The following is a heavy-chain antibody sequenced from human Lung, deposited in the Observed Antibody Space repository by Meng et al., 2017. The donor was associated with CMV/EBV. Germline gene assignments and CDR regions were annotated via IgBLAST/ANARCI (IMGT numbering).Heavy chain of an antibody. J-gene: IGHJ6*02. D-gene: IGHD4-11*01. Sequence: GGSXRLXCAASGFTFSTFGIHWVRQAPGKGLEWVAFIRDTGYSKYYADSVKGRFTISRDNSKNTLYLQMDSLRAEDTAVYYCAKDMTTTYYYYGMDVWGQGXTVTSSS. CDR1: GFTFSTFG. V-gene: IGHV3-30*02. CDR3: AKDMTTTYYYYGMDV. CDR2: IRDTGYSK.